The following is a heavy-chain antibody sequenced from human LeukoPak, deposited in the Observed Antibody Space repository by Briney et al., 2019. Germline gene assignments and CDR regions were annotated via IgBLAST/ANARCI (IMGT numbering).Heavy chain of an antibody. V-gene: IGHV3-23*01. CDR3: AKDGRGIVVVPAAVYYFDY. CDR1: GFTFSSYA. J-gene: IGHJ4*02. D-gene: IGHD2-2*01. Sequence: GGSLRLSCAASGFTFSSYAMSWVRQAPGKGLEWVSAISGSGGSTYYADSVKGRFTISRDNSKNTLYLQMNSLRAEDTAVYYCAKDGRGIVVVPAAVYYFDYWGQGTLVTVSS. CDR2: ISGSGGST.